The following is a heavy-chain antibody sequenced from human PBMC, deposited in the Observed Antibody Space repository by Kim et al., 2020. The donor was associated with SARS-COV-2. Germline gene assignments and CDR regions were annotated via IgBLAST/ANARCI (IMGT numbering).Heavy chain of an antibody. CDR3: GLHPGGNAGGFWDY. J-gene: IGHJ4*02. Sequence: AQKFQGRVTITADESTSTAYMELSSLRSEDTAVYYCGLHPGGNAGGFWDYWGQGTLVTVSS. D-gene: IGHD2-15*01. V-gene: IGHV1-69*01.